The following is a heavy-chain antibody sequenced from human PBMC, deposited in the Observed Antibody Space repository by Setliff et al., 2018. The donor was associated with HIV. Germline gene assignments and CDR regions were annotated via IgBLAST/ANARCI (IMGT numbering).Heavy chain of an antibody. V-gene: IGHV4-39*02. CDR1: GGSISSSSYY. J-gene: IGHJ5*02. Sequence: PSETLSLTCTVSGGSISSSSYYWGWIRQPPGKGLEWIGSIYYSGSTYYNPSLKSRVTISVDTSKNQFSLKLSSVTAADTAVYYCARETIRSGYLGSWGQGTLVTVSS. CDR3: ARETIRSGYLGS. D-gene: IGHD3-22*01. CDR2: IYYSGST.